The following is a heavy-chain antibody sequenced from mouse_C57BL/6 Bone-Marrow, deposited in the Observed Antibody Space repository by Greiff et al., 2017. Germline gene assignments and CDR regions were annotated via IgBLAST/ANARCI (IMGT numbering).Heavy chain of an antibody. D-gene: IGHD4-1*01. V-gene: IGHV5-4*03. J-gene: IGHJ2*01. Sequence: EVKLVESGGGLVKPGGSLKLSCAASGFTFSSYAMSWVRQTPEKRLEWVATISDGGSYTYYPDNVKGRFTISRDNAKNNLYLQMSHLKSEDTAMYYCARVLTGKDYWGQGTTLTVSS. CDR3: ARVLTGKDY. CDR1: GFTFSSYA. CDR2: ISDGGSYT.